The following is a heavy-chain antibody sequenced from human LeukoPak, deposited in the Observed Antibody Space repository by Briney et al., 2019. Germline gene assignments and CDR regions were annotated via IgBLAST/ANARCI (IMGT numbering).Heavy chain of an antibody. CDR1: GGSISSGGYY. Sequence: PSQTLSLTCTVSGGSISSGGYYCSWIRQHPGKGLEWIGYIYYGGDTKYNPSLKSRVTTSVYTSKNQFSLKLSSVTAADTAVYYCARDVYSYGPDYWGQGTLVTVSS. CDR3: ARDVYSYGPDY. J-gene: IGHJ4*02. D-gene: IGHD5-18*01. V-gene: IGHV4-31*03. CDR2: IYYGGDT.